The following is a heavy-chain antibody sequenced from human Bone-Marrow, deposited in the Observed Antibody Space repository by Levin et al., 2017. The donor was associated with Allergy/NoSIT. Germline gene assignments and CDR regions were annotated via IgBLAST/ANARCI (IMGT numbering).Heavy chain of an antibody. D-gene: IGHD5-12*01. CDR2: INPNSGGT. V-gene: IGHV1-2*02. CDR1: GYTFTGYY. CDR3: ARELGGYDQLDY. Sequence: GESLKISCKASGYTFTGYYMHWVRQAPGQGLEWMGWINPNSGGTNYAQKFQGRVTMTRDTSISTAYMELSRLRSDDTAVYYCARELGGYDQLDYWGQGTLVTVSS. J-gene: IGHJ4*02.